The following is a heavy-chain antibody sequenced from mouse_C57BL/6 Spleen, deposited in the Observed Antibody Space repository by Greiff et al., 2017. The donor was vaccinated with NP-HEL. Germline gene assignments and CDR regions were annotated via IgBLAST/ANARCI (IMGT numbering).Heavy chain of an antibody. Sequence: QVQLQQPGAELVKPGASVKLSCKASGYTFTSYWMHWVKQRPGRGLEWIGRIDPNSGGTKYNEKFKSKATLTVDKPSSTAYMQLSSLTSEDSAVYYCARGSADSNYGAWFAYWGQGTLVTVSA. D-gene: IGHD2-5*01. J-gene: IGHJ3*01. CDR2: IDPNSGGT. V-gene: IGHV1-72*01. CDR3: ARGSADSNYGAWFAY. CDR1: GYTFTSYW.